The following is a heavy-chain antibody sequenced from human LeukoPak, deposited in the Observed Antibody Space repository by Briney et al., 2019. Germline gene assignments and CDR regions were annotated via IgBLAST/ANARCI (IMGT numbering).Heavy chain of an antibody. Sequence: PGGSLRLPCAASGFTFSTYWMAWVRQAPGKGLEWVANIKPDGSEKYYVDSVKGRFTISRDNAKNSLYLQMNSLRAEDSAVYYCARDSGYRDFDYCGQGTLVTVSS. CDR3: ARDSGYRDFDY. CDR2: IKPDGSEK. J-gene: IGHJ4*02. V-gene: IGHV3-7*01. CDR1: GFTFSTYW. D-gene: IGHD3-10*01.